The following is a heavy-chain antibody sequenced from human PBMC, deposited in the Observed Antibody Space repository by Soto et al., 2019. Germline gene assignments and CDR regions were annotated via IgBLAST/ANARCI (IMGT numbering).Heavy chain of an antibody. CDR2: INPSGGST. CDR1: GYTFTSYY. V-gene: IGHV1-46*01. Sequence: QVQLVQSGAEVKKPGASVKVSCKASGYTFTSYYMHWVRQAPGQGLEWMGIINPSGGSTSYEQKFQGRVTMTRDTSTSTVYMELSSLRSEDTAVYYCAGESKSVGGGGHDYYGMDVWGQGTTVTVSS. D-gene: IGHD2-15*01. J-gene: IGHJ6*02. CDR3: AGESKSVGGGGHDYYGMDV.